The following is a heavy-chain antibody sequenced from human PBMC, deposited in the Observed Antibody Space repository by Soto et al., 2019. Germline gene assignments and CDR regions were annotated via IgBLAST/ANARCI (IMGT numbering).Heavy chain of an antibody. CDR2: ISYDGSNK. CDR1: GFTFSSYA. CDR3: ARGPLWGTAMVRWYFDL. D-gene: IGHD5-18*01. J-gene: IGHJ2*01. V-gene: IGHV3-30-3*01. Sequence: QVQLVESGGGVVQPGRSLRLSCAASGFTFSSYAMHWVRQAPGKGLEWVAVISYDGSNKYYADSVKGRFTISRDNSKNXXYLQMNSLRAEDTAVYYCARGPLWGTAMVRWYFDLWGRGTLVTVSS.